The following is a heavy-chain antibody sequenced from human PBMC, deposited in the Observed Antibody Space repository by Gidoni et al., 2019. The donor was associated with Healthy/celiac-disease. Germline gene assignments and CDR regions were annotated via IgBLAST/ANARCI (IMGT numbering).Heavy chain of an antibody. V-gene: IGHV3-64D*06. Sequence: EVQLVESGGGLVQPGGSLRLSCSASGFTFSSYAMHWFRQAPGKGLEYVSAISSNGGSTYYADSVKGRFTISRDNSKNTLYLQMSSLRAEDTAVYYCVKTAVVVPAANGGWYFDLWGRGTLVTVSS. CDR1: GFTFSSYA. CDR2: ISSNGGST. CDR3: VKTAVVVPAANGGWYFDL. J-gene: IGHJ2*01. D-gene: IGHD2-2*01.